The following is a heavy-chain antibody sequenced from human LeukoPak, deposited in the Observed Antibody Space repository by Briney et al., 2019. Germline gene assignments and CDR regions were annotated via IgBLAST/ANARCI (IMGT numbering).Heavy chain of an antibody. V-gene: IGHV3-33*01. J-gene: IGHJ4*02. CDR1: GFTFSGYG. CDR2: IWSDGSNK. CDR3: ARSIYSGYHYFDY. D-gene: IGHD5-12*01. Sequence: GRSLRLSCAASGFTFSGYGMHWVRQPPGKGLEWVAVIWSDGSNKYYEDSVKGRFTISRDNSKNTLYLQMNSLRAEDTAVYYCARSIYSGYHYFDYWGQGTLVTVSS.